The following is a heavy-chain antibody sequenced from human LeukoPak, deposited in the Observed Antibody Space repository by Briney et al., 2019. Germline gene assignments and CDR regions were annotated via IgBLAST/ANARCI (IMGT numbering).Heavy chain of an antibody. CDR3: AERGITMIGVV. V-gene: IGHV3-20*04. Sequence: PRGSLRLSCAASGFTLAVDTTYWVPQAPGKRLERGSGISGNSDTGITGYVASVKGRFTISRDNAKNNLYLQMSSLRAEDTAVYYCAERGITMIGVVWGKGATVTISS. J-gene: IGHJ6*01. CDR2: ISGNSDTGIT. D-gene: IGHD3-10*02. CDR1: GFTLAVDT.